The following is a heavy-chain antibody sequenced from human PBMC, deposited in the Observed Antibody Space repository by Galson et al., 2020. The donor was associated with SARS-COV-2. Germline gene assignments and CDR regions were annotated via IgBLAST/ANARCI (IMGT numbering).Heavy chain of an antibody. J-gene: IGHJ5*02. D-gene: IGHD3-22*01. CDR2: IKSDGSRT. CDR3: ARRACDSSGYSCWFDP. CDR1: GFTFSSHW. Sequence: GGSLRLSCAASGFTFSSHWMHWVRQAPGKGLVWVSRIKSDGSRTNYADSVTGRFTISRDNAKNSLYLQMNSLRAEDTAVYYCARRACDSSGYSCWFDPWGQGTLVTVSS. V-gene: IGHV3-74*01.